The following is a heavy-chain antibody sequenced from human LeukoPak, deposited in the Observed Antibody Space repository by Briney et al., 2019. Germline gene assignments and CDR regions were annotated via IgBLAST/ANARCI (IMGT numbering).Heavy chain of an antibody. J-gene: IGHJ4*02. Sequence: SETLSLTCTVSGGSISSYYWSWIRQPPGKGLEWIGYIYYSGSTNYNPSLKSRVTISVDTSKNQFSLKLSSVTAADTAVYYCARNLNSGSYYYFDYWGQGTLVTVSS. D-gene: IGHD1-26*01. CDR2: IYYSGST. V-gene: IGHV4-59*01. CDR1: GGSISSYY. CDR3: ARNLNSGSYYYFDY.